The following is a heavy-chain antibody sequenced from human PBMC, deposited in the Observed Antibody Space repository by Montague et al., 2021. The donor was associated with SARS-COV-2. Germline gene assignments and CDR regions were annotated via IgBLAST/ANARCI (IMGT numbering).Heavy chain of an antibody. V-gene: IGHV4-39*01. J-gene: IGHJ5*02. CDR2: IYYSGST. CDR1: GGSICSSSYY. Sequence: SETLSLTCTVSGGSICSSSYYWGWIRQPPGKGLEWIGSIYYSGSTYYXPSLKSRVTISVDTSKNQFSLKLSSVTAADTAVYYCARKEMKYSSIWSTGGNWFDPGGQGTLVTVSS. CDR3: ARKEMKYSSIWSTGGNWFDP. D-gene: IGHD6-13*01.